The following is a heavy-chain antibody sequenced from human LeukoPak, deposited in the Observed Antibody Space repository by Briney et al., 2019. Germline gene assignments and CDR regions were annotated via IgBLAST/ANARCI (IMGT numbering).Heavy chain of an antibody. J-gene: IGHJ6*03. CDR3: ARDGSWLGYYYYYMDV. V-gene: IGHV3-30*04. CDR2: ISYDGSNK. D-gene: IGHD6-19*01. Sequence: PGGSLRLSCAASGFTFSSYAMHWVRQAPGKGLEWVAVISYDGSNKYYADSVKGRFTISRDNSKNTLYLQMNSLRAEDTAVYYCARDGSWLGYYYYYMDVWGKGTTVTVSS. CDR1: GFTFSSYA.